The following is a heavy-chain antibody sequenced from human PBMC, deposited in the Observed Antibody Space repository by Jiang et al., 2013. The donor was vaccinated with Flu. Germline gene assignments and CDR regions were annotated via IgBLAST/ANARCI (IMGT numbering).Heavy chain of an antibody. J-gene: IGHJ6*02. V-gene: IGHV1-69*02. D-gene: IGHD4-11*01. Sequence: LEWIGRIIPIIDIVHYSQKFQARVTLTADTSTSTAYMELSSLRSEDTAVYFCARTGHAYSDYFYGLDVWGQGTTVTVSS. CDR3: ARTGHAYSDYFYGLDV. CDR2: IIPIIDIV.